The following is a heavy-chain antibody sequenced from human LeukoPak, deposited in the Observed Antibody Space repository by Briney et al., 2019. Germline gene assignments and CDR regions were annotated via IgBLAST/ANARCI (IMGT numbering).Heavy chain of an antibody. J-gene: IGHJ4*02. V-gene: IGHV4-61*01. CDR3: ARDGAYAV. CDR1: GGSVSSSSYH. CDR2: IYYSGST. Sequence: PSETLSLTCTVSGGSVSSSSYHWGWIRQPPGKGLEWIGYIYYSGSTKYNPSLKSRVTISVDTSKNQFSLKLSSVTAADTAMYYCARDGAYAVWGQGTLVTVSS. D-gene: IGHD3-16*01.